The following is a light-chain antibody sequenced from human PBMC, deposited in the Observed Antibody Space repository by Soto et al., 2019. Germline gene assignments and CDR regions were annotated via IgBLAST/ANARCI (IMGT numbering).Light chain of an antibody. CDR3: SSYTSSSTLYV. J-gene: IGLJ1*01. Sequence: QSALTQPASVSGSPGQSITISCTGPSSDVGGYNYVSWYQHHPGKAPKLMIYDVSNRPSGVSNRFSGSKSGNTASLTISGLQAEDEADYYCSSYTSSSTLYVFGTGTKLTVL. V-gene: IGLV2-14*03. CDR2: DVS. CDR1: SSDVGGYNY.